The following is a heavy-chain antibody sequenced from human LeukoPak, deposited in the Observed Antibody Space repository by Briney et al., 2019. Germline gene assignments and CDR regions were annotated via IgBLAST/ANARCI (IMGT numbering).Heavy chain of an antibody. J-gene: IGHJ4*01. V-gene: IGHV4-59*01. D-gene: IGHD3-16*02. CDR1: GGSINTYY. CDR3: ARKGDYVWGTYRYSWYFDY. CDR2: ISYSGSP. Sequence: SETLSLTCTISGGSINTYYWNWIRQPPGKGLEWIGYISYSGSPKYNPSLKSRVTISIDTSRSQFSLKLNSVTAADTAMYYCARKGDYVWGTYRYSWYFDYWGHGTLVTVFS.